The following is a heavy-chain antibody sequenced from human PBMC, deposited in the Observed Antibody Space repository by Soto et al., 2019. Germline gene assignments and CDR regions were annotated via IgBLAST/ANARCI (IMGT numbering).Heavy chain of an antibody. Sequence: PGGSLRLSCSASGFTFSSYAMHWVRQAPDKGLEWVALISYDGSNQYYADSVKGRFTISRDNSKNTLFLQMNSLRADDTAVYYCAKDQASGQGSFDSWGQGTLVTVS. J-gene: IGHJ4*02. CDR1: GFTFSSYA. CDR2: ISYDGSNQ. V-gene: IGHV3-30*18. CDR3: AKDQASGQGSFDS.